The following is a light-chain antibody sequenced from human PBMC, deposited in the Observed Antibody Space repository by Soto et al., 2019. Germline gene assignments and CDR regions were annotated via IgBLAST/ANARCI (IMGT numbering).Light chain of an antibody. Sequence: QSVLTQPPSVSGAPGQRVTISCTGSSSNIGAGHDVHWYQHLPGTTPKLLIYGNGNRPSGVPDRFSGSKSRTSASLAITGLQAEDEADYYCQSYDSSLSGSEVFGTGTKVTVL. CDR1: SSNIGAGHD. CDR2: GNG. V-gene: IGLV1-40*01. J-gene: IGLJ1*01. CDR3: QSYDSSLSGSEV.